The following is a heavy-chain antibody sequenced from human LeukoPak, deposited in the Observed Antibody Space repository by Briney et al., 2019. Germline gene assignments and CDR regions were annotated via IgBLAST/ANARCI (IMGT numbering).Heavy chain of an antibody. CDR2: IFHSGST. D-gene: IGHD6-19*01. V-gene: IGHV4-30-2*01. J-gene: IGHJ4*02. Sequence: SQTLSLTCIVSGGSISSSGYYWSWIRQPPAKGLEWIGYIFHSGSTHYNPSLKSRVTVSVDKSKNQFSLNLISVTAADTAVYYCSTGYSSGWLPFGYWGQGILVTVSS. CDR3: STGYSSGWLPFGY. CDR1: GGSISSSGYY.